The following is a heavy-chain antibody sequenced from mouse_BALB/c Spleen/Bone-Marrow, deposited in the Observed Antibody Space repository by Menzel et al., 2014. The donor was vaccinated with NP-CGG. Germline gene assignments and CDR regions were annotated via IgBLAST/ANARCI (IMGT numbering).Heavy chain of an antibody. Sequence: QVQLKESGPELVSPGVSVKISCKGSSYTFTDYAMHWVKQSHAKSLEWIGVISTYSGNTNYNQKFKGKATMTVDKSSSTAYMELARLTSEDSAIYYCASPIYYGNYEGFAYWGQGTLVTVSA. CDR1: SYTFTDYA. CDR3: ASPIYYGNYEGFAY. V-gene: IGHV1-67*01. D-gene: IGHD2-1*01. CDR2: ISTYSGNT. J-gene: IGHJ3*01.